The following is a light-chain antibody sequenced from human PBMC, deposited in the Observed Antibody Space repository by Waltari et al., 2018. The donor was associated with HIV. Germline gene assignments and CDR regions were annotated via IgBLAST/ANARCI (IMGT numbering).Light chain of an antibody. CDR2: DKT. Sequence: QSVLTQPPSVSGAPGQRVPISCTGSSSNTGAGYDVHWYQQLPGTAPRLLIYDKTIRPSGVPDRFSGSKSGTSASLAIAGLQDEDEAVYYCQSYDRSLSVWVFGGGTKVTVL. CDR1: SSNTGAGYD. J-gene: IGLJ3*02. V-gene: IGLV1-40*01. CDR3: QSYDRSLSVWV.